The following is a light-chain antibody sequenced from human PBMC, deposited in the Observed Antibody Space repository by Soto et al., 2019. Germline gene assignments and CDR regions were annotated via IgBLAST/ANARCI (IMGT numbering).Light chain of an antibody. Sequence: EIVLTQSPGTLSLSPGERATLSCRASQSVSSNYLAWYQRKPGQAPRLLIYGASSRAIDIPNRFSGSGSGTDFTLTITRLEPEDFAVYYCPQYGSSPPTFGQGTKVAI. J-gene: IGKJ1*01. V-gene: IGKV3-20*01. CDR3: PQYGSSPPT. CDR1: QSVSSNY. CDR2: GAS.